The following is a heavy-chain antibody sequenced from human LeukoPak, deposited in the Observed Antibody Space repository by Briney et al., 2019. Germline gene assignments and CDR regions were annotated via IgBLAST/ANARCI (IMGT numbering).Heavy chain of an antibody. CDR3: VRGSPYCSGGSCYWGAYFDY. CDR2: ISSNGGST. D-gene: IGHD2-15*01. CDR1: GFTFSSYG. J-gene: IGHJ4*02. V-gene: IGHV3-64*01. Sequence: PGGSLRLSCAASGFTFSSYGMSWVRQAPGKGLEYVSAISSNGGSTYYANSVKGRFTISRDNSKNTLYLQMGSLRAEDMAVYYCVRGSPYCSGGSCYWGAYFDYWGQGTLVTVSS.